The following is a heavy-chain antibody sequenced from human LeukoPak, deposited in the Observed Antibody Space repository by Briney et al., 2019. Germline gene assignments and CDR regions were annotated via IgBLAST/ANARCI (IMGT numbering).Heavy chain of an antibody. CDR1: GGSISSGGYY. V-gene: IGHV4-30-2*01. CDR2: IYHSRST. J-gene: IGHJ4*02. CDR3: ATTLEEGY. Sequence: PSETLSLTCTVSGGSISSGGYYWSWIRQPPGKGLEWIGYIYHSRSTYYNPSLKSRVTISVDRSKNQFSLKLSSVTAADTAVYYCATTLEEGYWGQGTLVTVSS. D-gene: IGHD1-1*01.